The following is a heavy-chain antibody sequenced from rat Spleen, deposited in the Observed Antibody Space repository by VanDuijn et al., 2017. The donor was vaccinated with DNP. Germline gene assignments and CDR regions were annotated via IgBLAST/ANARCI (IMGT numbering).Heavy chain of an antibody. CDR1: GFTFSDYN. V-gene: IGHV5S10*01. CDR2: IIYDDSRT. D-gene: IGHD1-2*01. Sequence: EVQVVESGGGLVQPGRSLKLSCAASGFTFSDYNMTWVRQAPKKGLEWVATIIYDDSRTYYRDSVKGRFTISRDNAKSTLYLQMDSLRSEDTATYYCVILDTIAAIGDCWGQGVMVTVSS. J-gene: IGHJ2*01. CDR3: VILDTIAAIGDC.